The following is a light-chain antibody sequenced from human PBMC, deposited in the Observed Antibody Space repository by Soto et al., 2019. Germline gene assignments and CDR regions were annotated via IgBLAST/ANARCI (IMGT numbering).Light chain of an antibody. J-gene: IGLJ2*01. CDR3: CSFAGSSTVV. CDR2: EGS. CDR1: SSDVGSYNL. Sequence: QSALTQPASVSGSPGQSITISCTGTSSDVGSYNLVSWYQQHPTNAPKLLIFEGSKRPSGVSNRFSGSKSGNTASLTISGLKAVDEADYYCCSFAGSSTVVFGGGTKLNVL. V-gene: IGLV2-23*01.